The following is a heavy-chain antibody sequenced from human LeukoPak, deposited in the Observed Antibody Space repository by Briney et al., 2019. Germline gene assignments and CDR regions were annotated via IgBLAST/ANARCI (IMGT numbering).Heavy chain of an antibody. CDR2: INPNSGGT. D-gene: IGHD2-15*01. J-gene: IGHJ4*02. CDR1: GYTFTGYY. CDR3: ASCSGGSCYYGY. V-gene: IGHV1-2*02. Sequence: ASVKVSCKASGYTFTGYYMHWVRQAPGQGREWMGWINPNSGGTNYAQKFQGRVTMTRDTSISTAYMELSRLRSDDTAVYYCASCSGGSCYYGYWGQGTLVTVSS.